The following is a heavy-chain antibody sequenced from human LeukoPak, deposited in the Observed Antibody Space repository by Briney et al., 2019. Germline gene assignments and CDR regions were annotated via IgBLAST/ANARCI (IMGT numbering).Heavy chain of an antibody. D-gene: IGHD4-17*01. Sequence: PGRSLRLSCAASGFTFSSYGMNWVRQAPGKGLEWVSFVSIGGSFIYYADSVKGRFTISRDDAKNSLYLQMNSLTAEDTAEYYCARNKINTVTTGWYFDLWGRGTLVSVSS. CDR1: GFTFSSYG. J-gene: IGHJ2*01. V-gene: IGHV3-21*01. CDR3: ARNKINTVTTGWYFDL. CDR2: VSIGGSFI.